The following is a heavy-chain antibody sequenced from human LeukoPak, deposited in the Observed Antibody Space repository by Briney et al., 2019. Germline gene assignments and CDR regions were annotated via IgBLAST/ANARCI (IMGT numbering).Heavy chain of an antibody. V-gene: IGHV3-30-3*01. J-gene: IGHJ4*02. D-gene: IGHD5-18*01. CDR3: ARDPWRGDTAMVYPHY. CDR2: ISYDGSNK. CDR1: GFTFSRYA. Sequence: GGSLRLSCAASGFTFSRYAMHWVRQAPGKGLEWVAVISYDGSNKYYADSVKGRLTISRDNSKNTLYLQMNSLRAEDTAVYYCARDPWRGDTAMVYPHYWGQGTLVTVSS.